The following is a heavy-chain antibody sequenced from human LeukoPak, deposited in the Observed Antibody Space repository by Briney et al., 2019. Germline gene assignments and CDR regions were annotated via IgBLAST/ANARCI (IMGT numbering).Heavy chain of an antibody. J-gene: IGHJ6*03. V-gene: IGHV4-34*01. D-gene: IGHD6-13*01. CDR2: INQSGRT. CDR3: ARLGYTKSSNYYYYYLDV. Sequence: SETLSLTCGVSGASLSGYYWNWIRQPPGKGLEWIGEINQSGRTNYNSSLKSRVTISADMSKNQFSLKLSSVTAADTAVYYCARLGYTKSSNYYYYYLDVWGKGTSVTVSS. CDR1: GASLSGYY.